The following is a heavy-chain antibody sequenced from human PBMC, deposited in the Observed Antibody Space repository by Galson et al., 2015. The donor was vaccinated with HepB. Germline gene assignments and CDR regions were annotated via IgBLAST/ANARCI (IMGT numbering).Heavy chain of an antibody. V-gene: IGHV3-49*03. CDR2: IRSKAYGGTT. Sequence: SLRLSCATSRFTFGGYAMSWFRQAPGKGLEWVGFIRSKAYGGTTEYAASVKGRFTISRDDSKSIAYLQMNSLKTEDTAVYYCTRGWGEKGVIAARPYYFDYWGQGTLVTVSS. J-gene: IGHJ4*02. D-gene: IGHD6-6*01. CDR1: RFTFGGYA. CDR3: TRGWGEKGVIAARPYYFDY.